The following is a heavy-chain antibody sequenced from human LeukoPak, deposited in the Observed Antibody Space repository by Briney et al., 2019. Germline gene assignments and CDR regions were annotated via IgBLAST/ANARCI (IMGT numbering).Heavy chain of an antibody. CDR2: IYYSGST. D-gene: IGHD2-2*01. CDR1: GGSISSSSYY. J-gene: IGHJ3*02. Sequence: SETLSLTCTVSGGSISSSSYYWGWIRQPPGKGLEWIGSIYYSGSTYYNPSLKSRVTISVDTSKNQFSLKLSSVTAADTAVYYCARRGVVVPGAMHDAFDIWGQGTMVTVSS. V-gene: IGHV4-39*01. CDR3: ARRGVVVPGAMHDAFDI.